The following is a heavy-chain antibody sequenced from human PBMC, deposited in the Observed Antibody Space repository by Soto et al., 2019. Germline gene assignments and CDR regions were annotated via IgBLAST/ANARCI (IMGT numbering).Heavy chain of an antibody. J-gene: IGHJ4*02. CDR2: SLCSGST. CDR3: AREGSYSAYHCAHGILLWSFDF. D-gene: IGHD5-12*01. Sequence: SGTLSLTGTVSGGVITHFCRSWVQQPAGRGTDSSGRSLCSGSTSFNPSLESRVAMSVVPSKNLFSLNLSSVTAADMAVYYCAREGSYSAYHCAHGILLWSFDFWGQGALVTVSS. V-gene: IGHV4-4*07. CDR1: GGVITHFC.